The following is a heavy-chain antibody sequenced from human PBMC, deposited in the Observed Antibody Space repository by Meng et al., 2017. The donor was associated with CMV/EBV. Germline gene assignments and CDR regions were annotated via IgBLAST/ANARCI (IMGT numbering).Heavy chain of an antibody. CDR2: LNEDGSFT. D-gene: IGHD7-27*01. CDR1: GFTFSRYW. V-gene: IGHV3-74*03. Sequence: AQPVESEGVFVQPVGSLRLSCADSGFTFSRYWMHWVRQVPGKGLVWVSRLNEDGSFTSYADSVKGRFTISRDNAKNTLYLQMNSLRVDDSGVYYCGRDLTGERDQWGQGTLVTVSS. CDR3: GRDLTGERDQ. J-gene: IGHJ4*02.